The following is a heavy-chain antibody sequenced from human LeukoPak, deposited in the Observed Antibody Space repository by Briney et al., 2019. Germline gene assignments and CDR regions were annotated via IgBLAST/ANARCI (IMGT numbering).Heavy chain of an antibody. V-gene: IGHV3-21*01. CDR2: ISPVSSYT. CDR3: VRDVSRRIGMDV. Sequence: GGSLRLSCLASGFSFNSYTMNWVREAPGKGLEWVSTISPVSSYTWYAESVQGRFTISRDNPKNSLYLQMDSLRGEDTAVYYCVRDVSRRIGMDVWGQGTTVTVSS. J-gene: IGHJ6*02. D-gene: IGHD2/OR15-2a*01. CDR1: GFSFNSYT.